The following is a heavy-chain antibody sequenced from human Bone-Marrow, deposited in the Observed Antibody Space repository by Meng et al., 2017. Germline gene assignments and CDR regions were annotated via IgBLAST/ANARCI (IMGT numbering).Heavy chain of an antibody. D-gene: IGHD6-13*01. V-gene: IGHV5-51*01. Sequence: GGSLRLSCKGSGYSFTSYWIGWVRQMPGKGLEWMGLIYPGGPDTRYSPSFQGQVTIAADKSISTAYLQWSSLKGSHTAMYYCARHRLGYSSSCDGSYYYYYYGMDVWGQGTTVTVSS. CDR2: IYPGGPDT. CDR1: GYSFTSYW. CDR3: ARHRLGYSSSCDGSYYYYYYGMDV. J-gene: IGHJ6*02.